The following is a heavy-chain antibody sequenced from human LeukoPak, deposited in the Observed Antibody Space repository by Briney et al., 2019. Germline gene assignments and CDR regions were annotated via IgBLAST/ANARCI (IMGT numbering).Heavy chain of an antibody. J-gene: IGHJ4*02. CDR1: GGSISSSSYY. D-gene: IGHD3-10*01. Sequence: PSETLSLTCTVSGGSISSSSYYWGWIRQPPGKGLEWIGSIYYSGSTYYNPSLKSRVTISVDTSKNQFSLKLSSVTAADTAVYYCGSFIRGVIPIHPIYWGQGTLVTVSS. CDR2: IYYSGST. CDR3: GSFIRGVIPIHPIY. V-gene: IGHV4-39*01.